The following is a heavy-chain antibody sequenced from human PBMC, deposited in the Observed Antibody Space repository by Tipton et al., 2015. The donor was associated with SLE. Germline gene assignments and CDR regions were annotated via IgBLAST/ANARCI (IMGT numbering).Heavy chain of an antibody. Sequence: LRLSCAVYGGSFSGYYWGWIRQPPGKGLEWIGTMYYSGSTYYNPSLKSRVTISVDASRNQFSLKLGSVTAADTAVYYCVRRSDDYGDYFDYWGQGTLVTVSS. V-gene: IGHV4-34*01. CDR2: MYYSGST. CDR3: VRRSDDYGDYFDY. D-gene: IGHD4-17*01. J-gene: IGHJ4*02. CDR1: GGSFSGYY.